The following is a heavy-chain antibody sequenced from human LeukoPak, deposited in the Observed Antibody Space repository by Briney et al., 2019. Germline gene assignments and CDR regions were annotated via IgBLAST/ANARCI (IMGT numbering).Heavy chain of an antibody. CDR2: VSVYNGNT. CDR3: AREWRDCSNGVCATGHFDY. J-gene: IGHJ4*02. CDR1: GYTFTSYG. D-gene: IGHD2-8*01. V-gene: IGHV1-18*01. Sequence: GASVKVSCKASGYTFTSYGISWVRQAPGQGLEWMGWVSVYNGNTGYAPKFQGRVTMTTDTSTTTAYMELTSLTSDVTAVYYWAREWRDCSNGVCATGHFDYWGQGTLVTVSS.